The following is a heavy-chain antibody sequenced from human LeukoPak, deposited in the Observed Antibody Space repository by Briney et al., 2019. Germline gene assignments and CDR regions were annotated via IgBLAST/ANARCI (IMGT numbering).Heavy chain of an antibody. CDR1: GFTFSSYA. J-gene: IGHJ4*02. Sequence: GGSLRLSCAASGFTFSSYARSWVRQAPGKGLEWVSAISGSGGSTYYADSVKGRFTISRDNSKNTLYLQMNSLRAEDTAVYYCAKDIVVVPAAENDYWGQGTLVTVSS. CDR2: ISGSGGST. D-gene: IGHD2-2*01. V-gene: IGHV3-23*01. CDR3: AKDIVVVPAAENDY.